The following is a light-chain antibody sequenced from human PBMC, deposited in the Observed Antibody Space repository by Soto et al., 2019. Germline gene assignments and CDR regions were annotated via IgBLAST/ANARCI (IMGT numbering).Light chain of an antibody. CDR1: QTISTW. CDR3: HSRA. Sequence: DIQMTQSPSTLSASVGDRVTITCRASQTISTWLAWYQQKPGRAPKLLIYDASTLESGVPSRFSGSGSETELTLTISRLQPDDFATYFCHSRAFGQGTRLEI. CDR2: DAS. V-gene: IGKV1-5*01. J-gene: IGKJ5*01.